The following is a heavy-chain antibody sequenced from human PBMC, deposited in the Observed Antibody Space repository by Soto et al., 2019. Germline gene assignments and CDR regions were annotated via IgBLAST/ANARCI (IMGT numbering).Heavy chain of an antibody. J-gene: IGHJ4*02. D-gene: IGHD7-27*01. Sequence: QVQLQESGPGLVKPSETLSLTCTVSGGSISSYYWTWIRQSPGRGLEWIGYAYYSGITNYNPSLKSRVTISVDTSRNQFSLKMTSVTAADTAAYCCATGKYFLNCFDYWGQGTLVTVSS. V-gene: IGHV4-59*03. CDR3: ATGKYFLNCFDY. CDR1: GGSISSYY. CDR2: AYYSGIT.